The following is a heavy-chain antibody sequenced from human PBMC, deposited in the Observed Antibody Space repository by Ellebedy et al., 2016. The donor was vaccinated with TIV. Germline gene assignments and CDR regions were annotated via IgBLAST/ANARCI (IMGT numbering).Heavy chain of an antibody. CDR1: GGSFSGYY. D-gene: IGHD4-17*01. Sequence: SETLSLXCAVYGGSFSGYYWSWVRQPPGKGLEWIGEINHSGSTNYNLFLKSRVTISVDTSKNQFSLRLSSVTAAGTAMYYCARKPKWDYGDYGYYFDSWGQGTLVTVSS. CDR2: INHSGST. V-gene: IGHV4-34*01. J-gene: IGHJ4*02. CDR3: ARKPKWDYGDYGYYFDS.